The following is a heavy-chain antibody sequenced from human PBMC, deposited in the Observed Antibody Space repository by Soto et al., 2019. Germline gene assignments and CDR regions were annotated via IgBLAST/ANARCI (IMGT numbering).Heavy chain of an antibody. D-gene: IGHD6-19*01. J-gene: IGHJ5*02. CDR1: GFTFSSYE. V-gene: IGHV3-48*03. CDR3: ARGLGGVSVAGTRDP. Sequence: GGSLRLSCAASGFTFSSYEMNWVRQAPGKGLEWVSYISSSGSTIYYADSVKGRFTISRDNAKNSLYLQMNSLRAEDTAVYYCARGLGGVSVAGTRDPWGQGTLVTVPQ. CDR2: ISSSGSTI.